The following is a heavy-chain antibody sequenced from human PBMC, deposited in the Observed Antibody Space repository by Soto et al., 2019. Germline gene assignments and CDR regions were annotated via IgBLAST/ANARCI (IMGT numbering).Heavy chain of an antibody. V-gene: IGHV1-18*01. CDR2: ISAYNGNT. CDR3: ALVGANKRGDY. J-gene: IGHJ4*02. CDR1: GYTFSSYG. D-gene: IGHD1-26*01. Sequence: ASVKDSCKASGYTFSSYGLSWLRQAPGQGLEWMGWISAYNGNTNYAQKLQGRVTMTPDTSTSTAYMELRSLRSDDTAVYYCALVGANKRGDYWGQGTLVTVSS.